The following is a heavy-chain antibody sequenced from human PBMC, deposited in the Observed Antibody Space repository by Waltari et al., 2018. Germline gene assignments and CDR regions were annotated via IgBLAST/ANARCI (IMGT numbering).Heavy chain of an antibody. J-gene: IGHJ4*02. V-gene: IGHV3-23*01. CDR1: GFTFSSYA. D-gene: IGHD2-21*02. CDR3: AKDSAYCGGDCHEAVDY. Sequence: EVQLLESGGGLVQPGGSLRLSCAASGFTFSSYAMSWVRQAPGKGLEWVSAISGSGGSTYYADSVKGRFTISRDNSKNTLYLQMNSLRAEDTAVYYCAKDSAYCGGDCHEAVDYWGQGTLVTVSS. CDR2: ISGSGGST.